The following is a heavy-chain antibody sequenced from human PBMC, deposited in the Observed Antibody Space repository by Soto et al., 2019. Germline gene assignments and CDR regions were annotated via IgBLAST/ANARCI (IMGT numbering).Heavy chain of an antibody. CDR1: GYTFTSYG. CDR3: ARVEYSYGPSYYYDSSGRSRFDP. J-gene: IGHJ5*02. Sequence: QVQLVQSGAEVKKPGASVKVSCKASGYTFTSYGISWVRQAPGQGLEWMGWISAYNGNTNYAQKLQGRVTMTTDTSTSTAYMELRSLISDDTAVYYCARVEYSYGPSYYYDSSGRSRFDPWGQGTLVTVSS. CDR2: ISAYNGNT. V-gene: IGHV1-18*04. D-gene: IGHD3-22*01.